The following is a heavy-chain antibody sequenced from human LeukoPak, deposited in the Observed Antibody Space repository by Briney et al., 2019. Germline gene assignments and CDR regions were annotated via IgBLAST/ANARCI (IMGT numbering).Heavy chain of an antibody. CDR2: ISGSGGST. J-gene: IGHJ4*02. Sequence: GGSLRLSCAASGFTFSSYAMSWVRQAPGKGLEWVSAISGSGGSTYYADSVKGRFTISRDNSKNTLYLQMNSLRAEAAAVYYCASSAVSSCGWCDYWGQGTLVTVSS. D-gene: IGHD6-19*01. CDR3: ASSAVSSCGWCDY. V-gene: IGHV3-23*01. CDR1: GFTFSSYA.